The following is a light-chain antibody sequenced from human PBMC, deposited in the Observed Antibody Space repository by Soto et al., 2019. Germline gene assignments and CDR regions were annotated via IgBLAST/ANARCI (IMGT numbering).Light chain of an antibody. J-gene: IGLJ7*01. Sequence: SYELTQPPSVSVAPGETAKITCEGNNIGGKSVHWYQQKPGQAPVVVIYYDSDRPSGIPERFSGSNSRNTATLTISGVEAGDEANYYFQVGNSNSDHPVFGGGPQLTVL. CDR1: NIGGKS. CDR3: QVGNSNSDHPV. CDR2: YDS. V-gene: IGLV3-21*04.